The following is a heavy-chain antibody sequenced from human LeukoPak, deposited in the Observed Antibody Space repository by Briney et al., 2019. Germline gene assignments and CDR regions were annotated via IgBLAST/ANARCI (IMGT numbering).Heavy chain of an antibody. CDR2: IYYSGST. CDR3: ARREMATITPFDY. CDR1: GGSISSYY. D-gene: IGHD5-24*01. V-gene: IGHV4-59*08. Sequence: PSETLSLTCTVSGGSISSYYWSWIRQPPGKGLEWIGYIYYSGSTNYNPSLKSRVTISVDTSKNQFSLKLSSVTAADTAVYYCARREMATITPFDYWGQGTLVTVSS. J-gene: IGHJ4*02.